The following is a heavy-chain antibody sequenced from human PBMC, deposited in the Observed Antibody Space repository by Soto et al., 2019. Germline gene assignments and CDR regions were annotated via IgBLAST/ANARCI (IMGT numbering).Heavy chain of an antibody. J-gene: IGHJ6*02. D-gene: IGHD2-2*01. V-gene: IGHV3-53*01. CDR1: GFTVSSNY. Sequence: GGSLRLSCAASGFTVSSNYMSWVRQAPGKGLEWVSVIYSGVSTYYADSVKGRFTISRDNSKNTLYLQMNSLRAEDTAVYYCARDLVVVVPEGDYYYYGMDVWGQGTMVTVSS. CDR3: ARDLVVVVPEGDYYYYGMDV. CDR2: IYSGVST.